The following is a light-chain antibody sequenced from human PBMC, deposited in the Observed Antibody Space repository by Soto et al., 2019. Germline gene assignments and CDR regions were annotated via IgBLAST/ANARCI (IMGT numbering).Light chain of an antibody. CDR3: SSYTSSSLGG. Sequence: QSVLTQPASVSGSPGQSITISCTGTSSDVGGYNYVSWYQQHPGKAPKLMIYDASNRPSGVSNRFSGSKSGNTASLTISGLQAEDEADYYCSSYTSSSLGGFGTGTKVTVL. J-gene: IGLJ1*01. CDR1: SSDVGGYNY. V-gene: IGLV2-14*01. CDR2: DAS.